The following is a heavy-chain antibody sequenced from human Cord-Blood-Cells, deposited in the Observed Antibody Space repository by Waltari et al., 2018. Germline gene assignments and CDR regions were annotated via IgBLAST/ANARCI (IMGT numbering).Heavy chain of an antibody. Sequence: EVQLVESGGGLVQPGGSLRLSCAASGFTFSSYWMSWVRQAPGKGLEWVANIKQDGSEKYYVDSVKGRFTISRDNAKNSLYLQMNGLRAEDTAVYYCATGSYYPYYYYGMDVWGQGTTVTVSS. CDR2: IKQDGSEK. D-gene: IGHD3-10*01. CDR1: GFTFSSYW. CDR3: ATGSYYPYYYYGMDV. V-gene: IGHV3-7*01. J-gene: IGHJ6*02.